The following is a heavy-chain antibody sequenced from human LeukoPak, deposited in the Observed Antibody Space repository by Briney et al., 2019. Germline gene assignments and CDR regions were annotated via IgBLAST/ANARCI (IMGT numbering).Heavy chain of an antibody. J-gene: IGHJ5*02. D-gene: IGHD3-22*01. Sequence: SETLSLTCTVSGGSISSSSYYWGWIRQPPGKGLEWIGSIYYSGSTYYNPSLKSRVTISVDTSKNQFSLKLSSVTAVDTAVYYCARVIYDSSGYYTTRTDWFDPWGQGTLVTVSS. CDR2: IYYSGST. V-gene: IGHV4-39*07. CDR3: ARVIYDSSGYYTTRTDWFDP. CDR1: GGSISSSSYY.